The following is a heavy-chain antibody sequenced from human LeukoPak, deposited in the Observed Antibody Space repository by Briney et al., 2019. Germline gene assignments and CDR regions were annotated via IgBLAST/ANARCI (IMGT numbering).Heavy chain of an antibody. CDR2: INNDGSST. Sequence: GGSLRLSCAASGFTFSSYWMYWVRQAPGKGLVWVSRINNDGSSTSYADSVKGRFTISRDNSKNTLYLQMNSLRAEDTAVYYCAKYSSGWYDTNWFDPWGQGTLVTVSS. V-gene: IGHV3-74*01. J-gene: IGHJ5*02. CDR1: GFTFSSYW. CDR3: AKYSSGWYDTNWFDP. D-gene: IGHD6-19*01.